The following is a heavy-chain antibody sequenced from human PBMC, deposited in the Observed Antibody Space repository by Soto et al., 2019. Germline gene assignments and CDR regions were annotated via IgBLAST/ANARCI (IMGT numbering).Heavy chain of an antibody. CDR3: ARKRCSGGICYWFDS. Sequence: QLQLQESGPGLVKPSETLSLTCTVSGGSISSSSYYWGWIRQPPGKGLEWIGSIYYSGSTYYNPSLKSRVTISVDTFKNQFSLKLISVTAADTAVYYCARKRCSGGICYWFDSWGQGTLVTVSS. CDR2: IYYSGST. V-gene: IGHV4-39*01. CDR1: GGSISSSSYY. D-gene: IGHD2-15*01. J-gene: IGHJ5*01.